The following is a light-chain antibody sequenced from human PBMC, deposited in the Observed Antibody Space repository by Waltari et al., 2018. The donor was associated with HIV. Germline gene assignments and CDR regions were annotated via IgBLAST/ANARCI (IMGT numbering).Light chain of an antibody. Sequence: IVMTQSPVTLSASPGERVTLSCRASESVNSDLAWYQQKPGQAPRLLIHGASTRATGIPPRFSGSGSETQFTLTISSLQSEDCAVYYCQQYNNWPPAWTFGRGTRVEI. CDR1: ESVNSD. V-gene: IGKV3-15*01. CDR2: GAS. J-gene: IGKJ1*01. CDR3: QQYNNWPPAWT.